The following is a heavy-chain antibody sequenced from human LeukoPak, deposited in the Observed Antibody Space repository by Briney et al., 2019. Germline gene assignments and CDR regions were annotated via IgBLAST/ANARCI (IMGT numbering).Heavy chain of an antibody. D-gene: IGHD3-9*01. J-gene: IGHJ4*02. V-gene: IGHV3-23*01. CDR1: GFTFSSYA. Sequence: PGASLRLSCAASGFTFSSYAMSWVRQAPGKGLEWASAISGSGGSTYYADSVKGRFTISRDNSKNTLYLQMNSLRAEDTAVYYCAKDQQVLRYFDWSMGDYFDYWGQGTLVTVSS. CDR2: ISGSGGST. CDR3: AKDQQVLRYFDWSMGDYFDY.